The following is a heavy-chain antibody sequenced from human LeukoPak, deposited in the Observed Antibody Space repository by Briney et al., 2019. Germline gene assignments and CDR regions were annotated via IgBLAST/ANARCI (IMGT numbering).Heavy chain of an antibody. V-gene: IGHV4-34*01. J-gene: IGHJ4*02. CDR1: GGSFSGYY. Sequence: PSETLPLTCAVYGGSFSGYYWSWIRQPPGKGLEWIGEINHSGSTNYNPSLKSRVTISVDTSKNQFSLKLSSVTAADTAVYYCASSNYYDSSVRFDYWGQGTLVTVSS. CDR3: ASSNYYDSSVRFDY. CDR2: INHSGST. D-gene: IGHD3-22*01.